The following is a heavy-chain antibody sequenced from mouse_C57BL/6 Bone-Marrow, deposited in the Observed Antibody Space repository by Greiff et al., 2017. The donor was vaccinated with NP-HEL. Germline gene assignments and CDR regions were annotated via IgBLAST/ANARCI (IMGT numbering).Heavy chain of an antibody. V-gene: IGHV1-69*01. D-gene: IGHD1-1*01. Sequence: VQLQQPGAELVMPGASVKLSCKASGYTFTSYWMHWVKQRPGQGLEWIGEIDPSDSYTNYNQKFKGKSTLTVDKSSSTAYMQLSSLTSEDSAVYYCARGYYYYGSSYEWFAYWGQGTLVTVSA. CDR1: GYTFTSYW. CDR3: ARGYYYYGSSYEWFAY. J-gene: IGHJ3*01. CDR2: IDPSDSYT.